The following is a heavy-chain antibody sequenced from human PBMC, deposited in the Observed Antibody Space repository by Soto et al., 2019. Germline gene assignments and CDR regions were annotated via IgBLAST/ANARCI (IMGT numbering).Heavy chain of an antibody. CDR1: GFTFSSYG. CDR2: IWYDGSNK. J-gene: IGHJ4*02. CDR3: ARDRIRGVIITSPGGYFDY. D-gene: IGHD3-10*01. Sequence: QVQLVESGGGVVQPGRSLRLSCAASGFTFSSYGMHWVRQAPGKGLEWVAVIWYDGSNKYYADSVKGRFTISRDNSKNTLYLQMNSLRAEDTAVYYCARDRIRGVIITSPGGYFDYWGQGTLVTVSS. V-gene: IGHV3-33*01.